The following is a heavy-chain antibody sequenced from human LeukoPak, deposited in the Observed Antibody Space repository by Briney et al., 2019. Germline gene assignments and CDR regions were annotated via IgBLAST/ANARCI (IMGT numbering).Heavy chain of an antibody. J-gene: IGHJ5*02. V-gene: IGHV3-30*02. Sequence: TGGSLRLSCAASGFTFSSYGMHWVRQAPGKGLEWVAFIRYDGSNKYYADSVKGRFTISRDNSKNTLYLQMNSLRAEDTAVYYCARDRDGGSGSYSWFDPWGQGTLVTVSS. CDR2: IRYDGSNK. CDR3: ARDRDGGSGSYSWFDP. CDR1: GFTFSSYG. D-gene: IGHD3-10*01.